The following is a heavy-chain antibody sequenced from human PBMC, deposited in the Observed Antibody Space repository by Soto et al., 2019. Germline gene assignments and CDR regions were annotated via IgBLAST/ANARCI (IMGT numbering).Heavy chain of an antibody. CDR3: AHWRRVYGSGRYYNEGWFDP. V-gene: IGHV2-5*02. D-gene: IGHD3-10*01. CDR1: GFSLTTSGEG. Sequence: QITLKESGPTLVKVTQTVTLTCTFSGFSLTTSGEGVGWIRQPPGKALEWLALNYWDDVKRYSPSLKSRLTIPRDAAKHQVVLTMTNMDPVDTATYYRAHWRRVYGSGRYYNEGWFDPWGQGTLVAVSS. CDR2: NYWDDVK. J-gene: IGHJ5*02.